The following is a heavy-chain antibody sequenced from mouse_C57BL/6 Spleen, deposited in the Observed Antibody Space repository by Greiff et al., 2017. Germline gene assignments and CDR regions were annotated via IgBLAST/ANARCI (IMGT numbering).Heavy chain of an antibody. J-gene: IGHJ4*01. D-gene: IGHD2-5*01. V-gene: IGHV1-81*01. CDR2: IYPRSGNT. CDR1: GYTFTSYG. Sequence: VQLQQSGAELARPGASVKLSCKASGYTFTSYGISWVKQRTGQGLEWIGEIYPRSGNTYYNEKFKGKATLTADKSSSTAYMELRSLTSEDSAVYFCARERTYYSNYDYAMDYWGQGTSVTVSS. CDR3: ARERTYYSNYDYAMDY.